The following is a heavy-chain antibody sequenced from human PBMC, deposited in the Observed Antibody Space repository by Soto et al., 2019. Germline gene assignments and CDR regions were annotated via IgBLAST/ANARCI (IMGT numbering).Heavy chain of an antibody. J-gene: IGHJ4*02. D-gene: IGHD4-17*01. CDR1: GGTFSSHS. V-gene: IGHV1-69*01. CDR2: IVTLFGTA. CDR3: AREVGYGDFSAALLD. Sequence: VQLMQSGAEVKQPGSSVKVSCEASGGTFSSHSINWVRQAPGQGLEWMGGIVTLFGTANYAQNFQGRVTITADQSTSTVYMDLSSLRSDDTAVYYCAREVGYGDFSAALLDWGQGTLVTVSP.